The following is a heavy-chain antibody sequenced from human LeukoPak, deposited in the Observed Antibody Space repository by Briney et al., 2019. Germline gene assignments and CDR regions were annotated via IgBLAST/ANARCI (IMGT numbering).Heavy chain of an antibody. Sequence: SETLSLTCAVYGGSFSGYYWSWIRQPPGKGLEWIGEINHSGSTNHNPSLKSRVTISVDTSKNQFSLKLSSVTAADTAVYYCARGLRQQLVLSRFDYWGQGTLVTVSS. V-gene: IGHV4-34*01. CDR3: ARGLRQQLVLSRFDY. CDR1: GGSFSGYY. D-gene: IGHD6-13*01. J-gene: IGHJ4*02. CDR2: INHSGST.